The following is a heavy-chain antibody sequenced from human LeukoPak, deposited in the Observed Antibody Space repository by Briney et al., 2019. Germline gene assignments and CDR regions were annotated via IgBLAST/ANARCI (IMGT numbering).Heavy chain of an antibody. CDR3: ARSEMATILVDY. Sequence: SETLSLTCTVSGGSISSGYYWGWIRQPPGKGLEWIGSIYHSGSTYYNPPLKSRVTISVDTSKNQFSLKLSSVTAADTAVYYCARSEMATILVDYWGQGTLVTVSS. CDR2: IYHSGST. J-gene: IGHJ4*02. CDR1: GGSISSGYY. D-gene: IGHD5-24*01. V-gene: IGHV4-38-2*02.